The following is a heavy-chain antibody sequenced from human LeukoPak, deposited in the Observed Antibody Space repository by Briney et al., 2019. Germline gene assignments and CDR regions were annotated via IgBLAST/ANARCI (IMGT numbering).Heavy chain of an antibody. J-gene: IGHJ6*02. D-gene: IGHD2-2*02. V-gene: IGHV3-7*01. CDR1: GFTFSIYW. CDR2: IKQDGSEK. Sequence: GGSLRLSCAASGFTFSIYWMSWVRQAPGKGLEWVANIKQDGSEKYYVDSVKGRFTISRDNAKNSLYLQMNSLRAEDTAVYYCARDRFGVVVPAAILDYYYGMDVWGQGTTVTVSS. CDR3: ARDRFGVVVPAAILDYYYGMDV.